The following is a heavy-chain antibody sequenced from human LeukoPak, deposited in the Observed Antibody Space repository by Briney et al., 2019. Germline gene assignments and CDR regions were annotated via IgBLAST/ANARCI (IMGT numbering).Heavy chain of an antibody. CDR2: IYYNGNT. V-gene: IGHV4-30-4*01. CDR3: AGLLMVRGVKVAMDV. J-gene: IGHJ6*02. D-gene: IGHD3-10*01. CDR1: GASITTDGYY. Sequence: SETLSLTCTVSGASITTDGYYWSWIRQPPGKGLEWIGYIYYNGNTYYIPSLSSRLTISIDTSKSQFSLRLSSVTAADTAVYYCAGLLMVRGVKVAMDVWGQGTTVTVSS.